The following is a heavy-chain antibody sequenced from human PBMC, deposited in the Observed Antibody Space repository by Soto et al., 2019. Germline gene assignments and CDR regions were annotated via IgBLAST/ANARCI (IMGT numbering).Heavy chain of an antibody. Sequence: VPLVQSGAGVKKPGASVEVFWKGSWYTFSSYGYSWVPQGPGQGVGWMGWISAYNGNTNYAQKLQGRVTMTTDTSTSTAYMELRSLRSDDTAVYYCARRWLDAFDIWGQGTMVTVSS. CDR3: ARRWLDAFDI. CDR2: ISAYNGNT. D-gene: IGHD5-12*01. V-gene: IGHV1-18*01. J-gene: IGHJ3*02. CDR1: WYTFSSYG.